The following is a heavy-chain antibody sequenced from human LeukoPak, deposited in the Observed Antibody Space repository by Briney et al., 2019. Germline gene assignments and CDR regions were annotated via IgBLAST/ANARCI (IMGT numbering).Heavy chain of an antibody. CDR1: GGSISSYY. J-gene: IGHJ3*02. CDR2: IYYSGST. Sequence: SETLSLTCTVSGGSISSYYWSWIRQPPGKGLEWIGYIYYSGSTNYNPSLKSRVTISVDTSENQFSLKLSSVTAADTAVYYCARRVGYSYGNDAFDIWGQGTMVTVSS. D-gene: IGHD5-18*01. CDR3: ARRVGYSYGNDAFDI. V-gene: IGHV4-59*08.